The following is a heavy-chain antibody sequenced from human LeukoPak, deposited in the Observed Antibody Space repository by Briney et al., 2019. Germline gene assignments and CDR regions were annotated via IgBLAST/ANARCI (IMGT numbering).Heavy chain of an antibody. CDR3: AKVDDYGDYFDY. J-gene: IGHJ4*02. Sequence: GGSLRLSCAASGFTFSSYAMSWVRQAPGKGREWVSAISGSGGSTYYADPVKGRFTISRDNSKNTLYLQMNGLRAEDTAVYYCAKVDDYGDYFDYWGQGTLVTVSS. CDR2: ISGSGGST. CDR1: GFTFSSYA. V-gene: IGHV3-23*01. D-gene: IGHD4-17*01.